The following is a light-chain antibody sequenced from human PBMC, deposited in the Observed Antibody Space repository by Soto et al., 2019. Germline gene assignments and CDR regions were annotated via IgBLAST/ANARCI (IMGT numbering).Light chain of an antibody. CDR2: DVS. Sequence: QSALTQRASVSGSPGQSITISCTGTSSDVGCYNYVSWFQQHPGKAPKLLIYDVSNRPSGVSNRFSGSKSGNTASLTISGLQAEDEAAYYCSSYTSSSTLVVFGTGTKLTVL. J-gene: IGLJ1*01. CDR3: SSYTSSSTLVV. V-gene: IGLV2-14*01. CDR1: SSDVGCYNY.